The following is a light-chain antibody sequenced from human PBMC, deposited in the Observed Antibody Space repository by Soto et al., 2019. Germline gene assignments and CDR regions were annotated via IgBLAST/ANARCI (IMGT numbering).Light chain of an antibody. CDR1: SGHSAYA. J-gene: IGLJ2*01. V-gene: IGLV4-69*01. CDR2: LNTDGSH. CDR3: QTWGTGIV. Sequence: QPVLTQSPSASASLGTSVKLTCTLSSGHSAYAIAWHQQRPEKGPRYLLKLNTDGSHNRGDGLPDRFSGSSSGAERYLTIYRLQSDDEDDYYCQTWGTGIVFGGGTQLTVL.